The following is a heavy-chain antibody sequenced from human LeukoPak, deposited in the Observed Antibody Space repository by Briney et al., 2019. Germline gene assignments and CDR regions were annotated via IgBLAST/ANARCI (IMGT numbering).Heavy chain of an antibody. CDR3: ASGTRNWYGDY. CDR1: GYSFTNYW. CDR2: IYPGDSDT. D-gene: IGHD1-14*01. J-gene: IGHJ4*02. V-gene: IGHV5-51*01. Sequence: GESLKISCQASGYSFTNYWIGWVRQMPGKGLEWMGIIYPGDSDTKYSPPLQGQVTVSADKSITTAYLQWSSLKASDTAMYYCASGTRNWYGDYWGQGTLVTVSS.